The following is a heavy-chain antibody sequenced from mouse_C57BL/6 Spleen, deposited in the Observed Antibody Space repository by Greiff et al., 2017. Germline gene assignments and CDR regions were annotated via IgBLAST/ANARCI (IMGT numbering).Heavy chain of an antibody. CDR1: GYTFTSYW. CDR3: ASSRGIRQEDYCDD. CDR2: IYPSDSDT. D-gene: IGHD2-12*01. Sequence: QVQLQQPGAELVRPGSSVKLSCKASGYTFTSYWMDWVKQRPGQGLAWIGHIYPSDSDTHYNQQFKDKATLTVNKSSSPAYMQLNSQTSEDTAVYYCASSRGIRQEDYCDDWGQGTTLTVSS. J-gene: IGHJ2*01. V-gene: IGHV1-61*01.